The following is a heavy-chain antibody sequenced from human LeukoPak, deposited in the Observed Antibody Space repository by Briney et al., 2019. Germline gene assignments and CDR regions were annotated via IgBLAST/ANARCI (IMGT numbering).Heavy chain of an antibody. CDR1: GFIFSSYA. Sequence: GSLRLSCAASGFIFSSYAMSWVRQPPGTGLEWIWYIYYSGSTNYNPSLKSRVTISVDTSKNQFSLKLSSVTAADTAVFYCARAPRARWLLLNYWGQGTLVTVSS. CDR3: ARAPRARWLLLNY. CDR2: IYYSGST. J-gene: IGHJ4*02. V-gene: IGHV4-59*01. D-gene: IGHD3-22*01.